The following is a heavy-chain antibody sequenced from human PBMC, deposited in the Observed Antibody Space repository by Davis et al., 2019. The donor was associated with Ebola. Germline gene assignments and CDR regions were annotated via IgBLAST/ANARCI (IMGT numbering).Heavy chain of an antibody. D-gene: IGHD6-13*01. V-gene: IGHV1-18*04. CDR3: ARDGQQQLLVDTWFDR. Sequence: ASVKVSCKASGYTFTSYGISWVRQAPGQGLEWMGWISAYNGNTNYAQKLQGRVTMTTDTSTSTAYMELRSLRSDDTAVYYCARDGQQQLLVDTWFDRWGQGTLVTVSS. J-gene: IGHJ5*02. CDR1: GYTFTSYG. CDR2: ISAYNGNT.